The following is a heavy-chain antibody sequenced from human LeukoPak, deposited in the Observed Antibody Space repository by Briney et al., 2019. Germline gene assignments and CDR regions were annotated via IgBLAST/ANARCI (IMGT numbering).Heavy chain of an antibody. V-gene: IGHV4-59*01. J-gene: IGHJ4*02. CDR3: ARALFCSSCHDY. CDR1: GGSISSYY. D-gene: IGHD6-13*01. CDR2: IYYSGST. Sequence: SETLSLTCMVSGGSISSYYWSWIRQPPGKGLEWIGYIYYSGSTNYNPSLKSRVTISVDTSKNQFSLKLSSVTAADTAVYYCARALFCSSCHDYWGQGTLVTVSS.